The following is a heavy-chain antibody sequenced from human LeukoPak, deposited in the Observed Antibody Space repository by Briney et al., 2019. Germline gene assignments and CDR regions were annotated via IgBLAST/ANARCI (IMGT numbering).Heavy chain of an antibody. CDR1: GFTFSSYW. CDR3: ASGPPFLKYFEY. V-gene: IGHV3-74*01. J-gene: IGHJ4*02. D-gene: IGHD3-3*01. Sequence: GGSLRLSCAASGFTFSSYWMHWVRQAPGKGLVWISRISGPGSSTDYADSVKGRFTISRDDSNNALYLQMHSLRAEDTALYYCASGPPFLKYFEYWGQGTLVTVSS. CDR2: ISGPGSST.